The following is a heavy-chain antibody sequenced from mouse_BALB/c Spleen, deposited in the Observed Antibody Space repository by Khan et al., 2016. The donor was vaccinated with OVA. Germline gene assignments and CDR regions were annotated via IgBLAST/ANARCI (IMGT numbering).Heavy chain of an antibody. J-gene: IGHJ3*01. CDR1: GYTFTSYT. D-gene: IGHD2-14*01. V-gene: IGHV1-4*01. CDR3: VRDGAYYRNDGWCAY. CDR2: INPSNGYT. Sequence: VQLQQSGAELARPGASVKMSCKASGYTFTSYTIHWIKLRPGQGLEWIGYINPSNGYTNYNQKFKDKATLTADKSSTTAYMQLSSLTSDDSAVYNSVRDGAYYRNDGWCAYWGQGTLVTVSA.